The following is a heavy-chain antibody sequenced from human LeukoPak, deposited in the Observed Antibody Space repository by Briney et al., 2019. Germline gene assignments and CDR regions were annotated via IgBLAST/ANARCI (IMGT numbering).Heavy chain of an antibody. CDR2: INHSGST. CDR3: ARAIYYYDSSGYFGGTLYYFDY. CDR1: GGSFSGYY. J-gene: IGHJ4*02. Sequence: SETLSLTCAVYGGSFSGYYWSWICQPPGKGLEWIGEINHSGSTNYNPSLKSRVTISVDTSKNQFSLKLSSVTAADTAVYYCARAIYYYDSSGYFGGTLYYFDYWGQGTLVTVSS. V-gene: IGHV4-34*01. D-gene: IGHD3-22*01.